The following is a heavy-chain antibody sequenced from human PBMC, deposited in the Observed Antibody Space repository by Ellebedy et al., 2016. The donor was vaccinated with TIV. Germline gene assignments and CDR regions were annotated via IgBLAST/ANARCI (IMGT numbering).Heavy chain of an antibody. V-gene: IGHV3-23*01. Sequence: GESLKISXAASGFTFNSYAMSWVRQAPGKGLEWVSAISGSGGSTYYADSVKGRFTISRDNSKNTLYLQMNSLRAEDTAVYYCAKVYSNVDYYYYYYMDVWGKGTTVTVSS. CDR1: GFTFNSYA. CDR2: ISGSGGST. J-gene: IGHJ6*03. CDR3: AKVYSNVDYYYYYYMDV. D-gene: IGHD4-11*01.